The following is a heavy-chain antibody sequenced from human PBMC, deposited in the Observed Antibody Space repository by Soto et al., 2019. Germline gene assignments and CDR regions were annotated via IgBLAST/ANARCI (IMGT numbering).Heavy chain of an antibody. CDR2: ISYDGSNK. V-gene: IGHV3-30-3*01. Sequence: QVQLVESGGGVVQPGRSLRLSCAASGFTFSSYAMHWVRQAPGKGLEWVAVISYDGSNKYYADSVKGRFTISRDNSKNTLYLQMNSLRAEDTAVYYCARALLRYFDWFYGMDVWGQGTTVTVSS. CDR3: ARALLRYFDWFYGMDV. CDR1: GFTFSSYA. D-gene: IGHD3-9*01. J-gene: IGHJ6*02.